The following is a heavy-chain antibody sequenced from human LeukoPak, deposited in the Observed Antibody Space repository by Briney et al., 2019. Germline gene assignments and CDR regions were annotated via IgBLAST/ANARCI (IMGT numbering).Heavy chain of an antibody. V-gene: IGHV4-59*01. CDR1: GGSISSYY. Sequence: SETLSLTCTVSGGSISSYYWSWIRQPPGKGLEWIGDIYYSGSTNYNPSLKSRVTISVDTSKNQFSLKLSSVTAADTAVYYCARGLTLIPYYFDYWGQGTLVTVSS. CDR3: ARGLTLIPYYFDY. D-gene: IGHD2-8*01. J-gene: IGHJ4*02. CDR2: IYYSGST.